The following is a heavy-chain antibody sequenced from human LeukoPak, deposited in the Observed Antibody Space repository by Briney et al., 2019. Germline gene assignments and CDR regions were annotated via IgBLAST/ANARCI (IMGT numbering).Heavy chain of an antibody. V-gene: IGHV3-73*01. Sequence: GGSLRLSCAASGFTFSGSAMHWVRQASGKGLEWVGGIRSKANNYATLYGVSVKGRFTISRDDSRNTTYLQMNSLTTEDTAVYYCTRGLTFGGVIVIPTWGQGTLVTVSS. CDR3: TRGLTFGGVIVIPT. CDR2: IRSKANNYAT. CDR1: GFTFSGSA. J-gene: IGHJ4*02. D-gene: IGHD3-16*02.